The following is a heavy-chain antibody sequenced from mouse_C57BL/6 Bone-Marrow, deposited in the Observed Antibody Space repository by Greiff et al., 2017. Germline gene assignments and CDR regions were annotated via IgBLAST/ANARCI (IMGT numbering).Heavy chain of an antibody. J-gene: IGHJ1*03. V-gene: IGHV5-4*01. CDR2: ISDGGSYT. CDR3: ARDRGPHWYFDV. Sequence: EVKLQESGGGLVKPGGSLKLSCEASGFTFSSYAMSWVRQTPEKRLEWVATISDGGSYTYYPDNVKGRFTISRDSAKDNLYLQMSHLKSEDTAMYYGARDRGPHWYFDVWGTGTTVTVSS. D-gene: IGHD3-3*01. CDR1: GFTFSSYA.